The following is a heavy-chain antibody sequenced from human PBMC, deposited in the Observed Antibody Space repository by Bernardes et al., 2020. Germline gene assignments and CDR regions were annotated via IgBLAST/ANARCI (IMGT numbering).Heavy chain of an antibody. CDR1: GGSVSSGSSY. D-gene: IGHD4-4*01. J-gene: IGHJ6*02. V-gene: IGHV4-61*01. CDR2: IYYSGST. CDR3: ARERLSNPSYYYYGMDV. Sequence: SETLSLTCTFSGGSVSSGSSYWSWIRQPPGKGLEWIGFIYYSGSTKYNPSLKSRVTISVDTYKKQFSLELSSVTAADTAVYYCARERLSNPSYYYYGMDVWGQGTAVTVSS.